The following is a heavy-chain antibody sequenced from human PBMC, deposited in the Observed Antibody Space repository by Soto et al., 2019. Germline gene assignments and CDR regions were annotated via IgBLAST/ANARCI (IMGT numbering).Heavy chain of an antibody. CDR1: GGSISSYY. CDR3: ASSTFEEEYGMDV. V-gene: IGHV4-59*01. D-gene: IGHD3-16*01. J-gene: IGHJ6*02. Sequence: SETLSLTCTVSGGSISSYYWSWIRQPPGKGLEWIGYIYYSGSTNYNPSLKSRVTISVDTSKNQFSLKLSSVTAADTAVYYCASSTFEEEYGMDVWGQGTKVTVSS. CDR2: IYYSGST.